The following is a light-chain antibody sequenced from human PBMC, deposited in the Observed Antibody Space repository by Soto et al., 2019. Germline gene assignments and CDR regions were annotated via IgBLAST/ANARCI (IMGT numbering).Light chain of an antibody. V-gene: IGKV3-11*01. Sequence: EIVLTQSPATLSLSPGERATLSCRASQSVGIDLGWYQQRPGQAPRLLIYDASNRAAGIPGRFSGSGSGTDFSLTINRIEPEDFAVYYCQHRSTWPPAFGQGTRLEIK. J-gene: IGKJ5*01. CDR2: DAS. CDR1: QSVGID. CDR3: QHRSTWPPA.